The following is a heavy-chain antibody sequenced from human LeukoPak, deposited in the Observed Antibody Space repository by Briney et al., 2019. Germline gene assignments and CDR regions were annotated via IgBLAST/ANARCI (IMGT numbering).Heavy chain of an antibody. D-gene: IGHD6-13*01. CDR1: GFTFSSYG. Sequence: PGGSLRLSCAASGFTFSSYGMSWVRQAPGKGREWVSAISGSGGSTYYADSVKGRFTISRDNSKNTLYLQMNSLRAEDMALYYCAKDSSSWYSGAFDIWGQGTMVTVSS. V-gene: IGHV3-23*01. CDR3: AKDSSSWYSGAFDI. J-gene: IGHJ3*02. CDR2: ISGSGGST.